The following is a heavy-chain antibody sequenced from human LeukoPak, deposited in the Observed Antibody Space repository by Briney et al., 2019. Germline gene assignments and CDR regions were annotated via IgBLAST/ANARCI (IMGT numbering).Heavy chain of an antibody. V-gene: IGHV4-59*01. CDR3: AKWGYYFDSSAYVAPTDDS. CDR1: GGSIRTYY. J-gene: IGHJ4*02. D-gene: IGHD3-22*01. CDR2: ITYNGRT. Sequence: SETLSLTYTFSGGSIRTYYWTWVRQPPGKGLEWIGYITYNGRTDYKPSLKSRVTISLDTSKNQFSLKLSSVTAADTAVYYCAKWGYYFDSSAYVAPTDDSWGQGTLVTVSS.